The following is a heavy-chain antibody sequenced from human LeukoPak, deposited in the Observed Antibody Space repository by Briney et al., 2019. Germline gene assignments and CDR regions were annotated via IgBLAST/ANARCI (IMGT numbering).Heavy chain of an antibody. V-gene: IGHV4-59*01. J-gene: IGHJ4*02. D-gene: IGHD3-22*01. CDR2: IYYSGST. CDR1: GGSISSYY. Sequence: SETLSLTCTVSGGSISSYYWSWIRQPPGKGLEWIGYIYYSGSTNYNPSLKSRVTISVDTSKNQFSLKLSSVTAADTAVYYCARDTDTLYYYDSSGYLPSLGYWGQGTLVTVSS. CDR3: ARDTDTLYYYDSSGYLPSLGY.